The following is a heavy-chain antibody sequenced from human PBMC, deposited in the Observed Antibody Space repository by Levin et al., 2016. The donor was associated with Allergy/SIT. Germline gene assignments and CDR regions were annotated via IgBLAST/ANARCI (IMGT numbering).Heavy chain of an antibody. V-gene: IGHV5-51*01. D-gene: IGHD6-19*01. CDR2: IYPDDSDT. CDR3: ARLGEAVAGPDY. Sequence: KVSCKGSGYSFTTHWIAWVRQKPGKGLEWMGIIYPDDSDTRYSPSFQGQVAIVVDKSMRTAYLQWSSLRASDIAMYYCARLGEAVAGPDYWGQGTLVTVSS. CDR1: GYSFTTHW. J-gene: IGHJ4*02.